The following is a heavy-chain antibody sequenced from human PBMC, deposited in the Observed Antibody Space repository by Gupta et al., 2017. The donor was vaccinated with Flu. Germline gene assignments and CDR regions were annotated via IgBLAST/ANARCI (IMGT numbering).Heavy chain of an antibody. D-gene: IGHD1-14*01. J-gene: IGHJ6*02. V-gene: IGHV3-49*04. CDR3: TRDLPFVGNRYYYYYYGMDV. CDR2: IRSKAYGGTT. Sequence: EVQLVESGGGLVQPGRSLRLSCTASGFTFGDYAMSWVRQAPGKGMGWVGFIRSKAYGGTTEYAASVKGRFTISRDDSKSIAYLQMNSLKTEDTAVYYCTRDLPFVGNRYYYYYYGMDVWGQGTTVTVSS. CDR1: GFTFGDYA.